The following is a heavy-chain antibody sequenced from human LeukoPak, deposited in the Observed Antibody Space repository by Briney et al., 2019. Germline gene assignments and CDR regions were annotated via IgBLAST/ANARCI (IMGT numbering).Heavy chain of an antibody. CDR2: IFSGGST. CDR1: GFTVGINY. D-gene: IGHD6-19*01. Sequence: GGSLRLSCAVSGFTVGINYMSWVRQAPGKGLEWVSVIFSGGSTFYADSVKGRFTISRDSSKNILYLQMSSLRADDTAVYYCARDTTSGWQRDYWGQGTLVTVSS. CDR3: ARDTTSGWQRDY. V-gene: IGHV3-66*01. J-gene: IGHJ4*02.